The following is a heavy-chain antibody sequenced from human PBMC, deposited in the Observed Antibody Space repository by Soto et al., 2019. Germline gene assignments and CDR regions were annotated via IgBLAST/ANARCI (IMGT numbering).Heavy chain of an antibody. D-gene: IGHD1-7*01. CDR1: GFTFSSYA. Sequence: PGGSLRLSCAASGFTFSSYAMHWVRQAPGKGLEGVAVIWNDGTNKYYADSVKGRFTISRDNSKTTLYLQMNSLRAEDTAVYYCARDNWNYVSAFDIWGQGTMVTVSS. CDR2: IWNDGTNK. J-gene: IGHJ3*02. V-gene: IGHV3-33*01. CDR3: ARDNWNYVSAFDI.